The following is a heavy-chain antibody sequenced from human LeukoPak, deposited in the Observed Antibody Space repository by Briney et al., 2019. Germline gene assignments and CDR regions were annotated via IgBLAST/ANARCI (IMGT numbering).Heavy chain of an antibody. D-gene: IGHD1-26*01. Sequence: SETLSLTCTVSGGSIRSSDYNWGWIRQPPGKGLEWIGNIYYSGNTYYNQSLKSRVTISVDTSKNQFSLKLSSVTAADTAVYYCAGEGLIVGATGEPWGQGTLVTVSS. J-gene: IGHJ5*02. V-gene: IGHV4-39*07. CDR2: IYYSGNT. CDR3: AGEGLIVGATGEP. CDR1: GGSIRSSDYN.